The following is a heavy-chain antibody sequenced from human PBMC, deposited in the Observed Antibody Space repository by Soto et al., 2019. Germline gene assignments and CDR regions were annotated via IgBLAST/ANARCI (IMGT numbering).Heavy chain of an antibody. D-gene: IGHD3-3*01. CDR2: IKQDEGEK. J-gene: IGHJ4*02. Sequence: EERLVESGGGLVQPGGSLRLSCVASGFMFRGYWMSWVRQAPGKGLEWVANIKQDEGEKYYVDSVRGRFTISRDNDKNSLYLQMDGLTTEASAMYYCARDAVPNYEWLNCFFGCWGPGRQVTVSS. CDR3: ARDAVPNYEWLNCFFGC. V-gene: IGHV3-7*01. CDR1: GFMFRGYW.